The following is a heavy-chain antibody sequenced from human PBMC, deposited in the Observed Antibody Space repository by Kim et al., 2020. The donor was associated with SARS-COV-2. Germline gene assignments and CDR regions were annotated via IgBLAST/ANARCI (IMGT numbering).Heavy chain of an antibody. CDR2: ISGSGTRT. CDR3: AKDLAQGINAFDM. D-gene: IGHD3-3*02. J-gene: IGHJ3*02. CDR1: AFNFNYFA. V-gene: IGHV3-23*01. Sequence: GGSLRLSCAASAFNFNYFAVNWVRQAPGKAPEWVAAISGSGTRTFYADSVKGRFTISKDKSTNTLYLQLHSLRVEDTAVYYCAKDLAQGINAFDMWGLGTMVAVSS.